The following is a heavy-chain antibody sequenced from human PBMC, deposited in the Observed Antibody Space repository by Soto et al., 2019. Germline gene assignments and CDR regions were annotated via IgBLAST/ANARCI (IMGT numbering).Heavy chain of an antibody. CDR2: TYYRSKWYN. J-gene: IGHJ3*02. V-gene: IGHV6-1*01. CDR3: YRRARWLQLGVDAFDI. D-gene: IGHD5-12*01. CDR1: GDSVSSNSAA. Sequence: SQTLSLTCAISGDSVSSNSAAWNWIRQSPSRGLEWLGKTYYRSKWYNDYAVSVKSRITINPDTSKNQFSLQLNSVTPEDTAVYYCYRRARWLQLGVDAFDIWGQGTMVTVSS.